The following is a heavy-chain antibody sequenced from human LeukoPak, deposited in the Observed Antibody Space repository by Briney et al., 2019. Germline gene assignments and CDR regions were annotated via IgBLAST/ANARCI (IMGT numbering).Heavy chain of an antibody. J-gene: IGHJ4*02. CDR3: ARVTGYMTEDYFDY. Sequence: KPSETLSLTCTVSGGSISSYYWSWIRQPPGKGLEWIGYIYYSGSTNYNPSLKSRVTISVETSKNQFSLKLSSVTAADTAVYYCARVTGYMTEDYFDYWGQGTLVTVSS. D-gene: IGHD6-13*01. CDR2: IYYSGST. CDR1: GGSISSYY. V-gene: IGHV4-59*01.